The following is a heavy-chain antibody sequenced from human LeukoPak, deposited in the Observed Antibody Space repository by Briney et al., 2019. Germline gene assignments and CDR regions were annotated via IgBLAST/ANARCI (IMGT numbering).Heavy chain of an antibody. CDR2: ITSTGATI. V-gene: IGHV3-11*01. J-gene: IGHJ4*02. Sequence: GGSLRLSCAASGFTFSDYYMTWIRQAPGKGLEWVPHITSTGATIYYADSVKGRFTVARDNAKNSLSLQMNSLRAEDTAVYFCARVLSSGYSPFDYWGQGILVTVSS. D-gene: IGHD3-22*01. CDR3: ARVLSSGYSPFDY. CDR1: GFTFSDYY.